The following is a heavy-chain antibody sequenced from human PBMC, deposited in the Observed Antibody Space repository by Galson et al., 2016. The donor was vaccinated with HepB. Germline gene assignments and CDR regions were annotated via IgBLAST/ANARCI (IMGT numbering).Heavy chain of an antibody. CDR1: GFTFSSYD. CDR3: ARGGGYSGYFGMDV. Sequence: SLRLSCAASGFTFSSYDMHWVRQATGKGLEWVSAIGTSGDTYYPGSVKGRFTISRENAKNSLYLQMNTLRAGDTAVYYFARGGGYSGYFGMDVWGQGTTVTVSS. D-gene: IGHD4-23*01. CDR2: IGTSGDT. V-gene: IGHV3-13*01. J-gene: IGHJ6*02.